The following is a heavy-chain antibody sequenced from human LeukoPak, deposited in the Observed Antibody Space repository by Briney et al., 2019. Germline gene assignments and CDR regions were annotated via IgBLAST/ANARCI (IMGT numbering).Heavy chain of an antibody. Sequence: VASVKVSCKASGYTFTGYYMHWVRQAPGQGLEWMGWINPNSGGTNYAQKFQGRVTMTGDTSISTAYMELSSLRSEDTAVYYCARSSPHDSSGYLFDYWGHGTLVTVSS. CDR3: ARSSPHDSSGYLFDY. CDR2: INPNSGGT. V-gene: IGHV1-2*02. D-gene: IGHD3-22*01. J-gene: IGHJ4*01. CDR1: GYTFTGYY.